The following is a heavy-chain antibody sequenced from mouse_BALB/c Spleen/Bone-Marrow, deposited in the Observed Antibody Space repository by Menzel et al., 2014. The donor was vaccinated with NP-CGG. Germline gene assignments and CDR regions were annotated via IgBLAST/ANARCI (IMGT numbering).Heavy chain of an antibody. J-gene: IGHJ2*01. V-gene: IGHV1-54*01. CDR2: INPGSGGT. Sequence: QVHLQQPGAELVRPGTSVKVSCKASGYAFTNYLIEWVKQRPGQGLEWIGVINPGSGGTNYNEKFKGKATLTADKSSSTAYMQFSSLTSDDSAVYFCARSYYGSPYFDYWGQGTTLTVSS. CDR3: ARSYYGSPYFDY. CDR1: GYAFTNYL. D-gene: IGHD1-1*01.